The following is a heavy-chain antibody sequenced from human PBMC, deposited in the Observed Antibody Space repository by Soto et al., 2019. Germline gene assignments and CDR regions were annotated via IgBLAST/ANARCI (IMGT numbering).Heavy chain of an antibody. V-gene: IGHV3-30*03. CDR2: ISYDGTKT. CDR3: ARDRGPGRQWLIDRFDY. CDR1: GFTFSIYA. J-gene: IGHJ4*02. Sequence: QVQLVESGGGVVQPGRSLRVSCAASGFTFSIYAMHWVRQAPGTGLEWVAVISYDGTKTYYADSVKGRFTISRDNSENPVYLQMDSLGDEDAAVYYCARDRGPGRQWLIDRFDYWGQGTLVTVSP. D-gene: IGHD6-19*01.